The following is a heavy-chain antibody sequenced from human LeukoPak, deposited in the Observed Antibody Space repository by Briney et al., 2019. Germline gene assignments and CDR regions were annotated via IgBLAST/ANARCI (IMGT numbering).Heavy chain of an antibody. D-gene: IGHD5-18*01. CDR3: ARDLKDTAMAVRAFDI. CDR2: IYYSGST. V-gene: IGHV4-59*01. Sequence: PSETLSLTCTVSGGSISSYYWSWIRQPPGKGLEWIGYIYYSGSTNYKPSLKSRVTISVDTSKNQFSLKLSSVTAADTAVYYCARDLKDTAMAVRAFDIWGQGTMVTVSS. CDR1: GGSISSYY. J-gene: IGHJ3*02.